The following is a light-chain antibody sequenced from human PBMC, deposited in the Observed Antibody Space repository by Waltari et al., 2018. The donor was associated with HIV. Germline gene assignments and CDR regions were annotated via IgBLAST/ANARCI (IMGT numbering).Light chain of an antibody. V-gene: IGKV3-15*01. CDR1: QSVSSN. CDR3: QQYNNWPPRS. CDR2: GAS. Sequence: EIVMTQSPATLSVSPGERATLSCRASQSVSSNLAWYQQKPCQAPRLLIYGASTRATGIPARFSGSGSGTEFTLTISSLQSEDFVVYYCQQYNNWPPRSFGQGTKVEIK. J-gene: IGKJ1*01.